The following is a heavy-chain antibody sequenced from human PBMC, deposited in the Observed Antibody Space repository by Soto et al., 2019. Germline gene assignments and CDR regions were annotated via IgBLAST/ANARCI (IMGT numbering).Heavy chain of an antibody. V-gene: IGHV4-39*01. Sequence: SETLSLTCTVSGGSISSSSYYWGWIRQPPGKGLEWIGSIYYSGSTYYNPSLKSRVTISVDTSKNQFSLKLSSVTAADTATYYCASGGIWHCDYFDYMEVWDRGTTVTASS. CDR1: GGSISSSSYY. D-gene: IGHD2-21*01. CDR3: ASGGIWHCDYFDYMEV. J-gene: IGHJ6*03. CDR2: IYYSGST.